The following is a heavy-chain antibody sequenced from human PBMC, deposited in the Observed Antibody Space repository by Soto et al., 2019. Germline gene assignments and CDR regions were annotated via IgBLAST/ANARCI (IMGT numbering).Heavy chain of an antibody. Sequence: EKGLEWVSAISGRGGSKYYADSVKVRCTISRDNSKNTLYVQMNSLRAADTAVYFFFQAEDGIRDTVPVSAFLLNRSSDL. CDR3: FQAEDGIRDTVPVSAFLLNRSSDL. J-gene: IGHJ2*01. D-gene: IGHD2-15*01. V-gene: IGHV3-23*01. CDR2: ISGRGGSK.